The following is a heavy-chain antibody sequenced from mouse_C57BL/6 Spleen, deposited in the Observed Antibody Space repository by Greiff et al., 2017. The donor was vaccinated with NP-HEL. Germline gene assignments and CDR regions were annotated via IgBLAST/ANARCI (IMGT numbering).Heavy chain of an antibody. J-gene: IGHJ4*01. V-gene: IGHV5-17*01. CDR3: ARIYYNCDGAMDY. CDR1: GFTFSDYG. Sequence: EVQLVESGGGLVKPGGSLKLSCAASGFTFSDYGMHWVRQAPEKGLEWVAYISSGSSTIYYADTVKGRFTISRDTAKNTLFLQMTSLRSEDTAIYYCARIYYNCDGAMDYWGKGTSVTVSS. D-gene: IGHD2-4*01. CDR2: ISSGSSTI.